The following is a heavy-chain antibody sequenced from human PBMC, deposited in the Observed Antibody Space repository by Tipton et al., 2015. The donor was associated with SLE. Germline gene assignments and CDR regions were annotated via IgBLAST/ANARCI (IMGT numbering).Heavy chain of an antibody. CDR2: IYYSGST. CDR1: GGSISSYY. V-gene: IGHV4-59*05. J-gene: IGHJ4*02. D-gene: IGHD6-13*01. CDR3: ASTPYSSSWYYFDY. Sequence: TLSLTCTVSGGSISSYYWSWIRQPPGKGLEWIGSIYYSGSTYYNPSLKSRVTISVDTSKNQFSLKLSSVTAADTAVYYCASTPYSSSWYYFDYWGQGTLVTVSS.